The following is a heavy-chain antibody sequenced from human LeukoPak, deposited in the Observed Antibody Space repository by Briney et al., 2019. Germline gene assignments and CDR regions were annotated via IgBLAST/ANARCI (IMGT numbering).Heavy chain of an antibody. V-gene: IGHV1-18*01. CDR3: ATDSSATVTTPASY. CDR1: GYTFTSYG. J-gene: IGHJ4*02. D-gene: IGHD4-17*01. Sequence: ASVKVSCKASGYTFTSYGISWVRQAPGQGLEWMGWISAYNGNTNYAQKLQGRVTMTEDTSTDTAYMELSSLRSEDTAVYYCATDSSATVTTPASYWGQGTLVTVSS. CDR2: ISAYNGNT.